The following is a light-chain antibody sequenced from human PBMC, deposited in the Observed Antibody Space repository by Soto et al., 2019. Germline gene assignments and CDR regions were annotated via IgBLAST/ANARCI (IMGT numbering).Light chain of an antibody. CDR2: KAS. Sequence: DIQMTQSPPTLSASVGDRVTITCRASQSISTWLAWYQQKPGPAPKLLIYKASSLESGVPARFSGTGSGTEFTLTISSLQPDDLATYYCQHYDRELYSFGQGTKLEIK. J-gene: IGKJ2*01. CDR3: QHYDRELYS. CDR1: QSISTW. V-gene: IGKV1-5*03.